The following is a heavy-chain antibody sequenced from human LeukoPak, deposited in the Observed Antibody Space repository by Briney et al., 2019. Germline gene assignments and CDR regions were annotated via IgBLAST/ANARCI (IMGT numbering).Heavy chain of an antibody. CDR2: IYYNGDS. D-gene: IGHD6-19*01. V-gene: IGHV4-39*01. J-gene: IGHJ6*02. Sequence: SETLSLTCTVSGGSISSDAYYWGWVRQSPGKGLEWIGSIYYNGDSYYNPSLQSRVTISVDTSKNQFSLKLSSVTAADTAVYYCASPAVAGDRYYYGMDVWGQGTTVTVSS. CDR3: ASPAVAGDRYYYGMDV. CDR1: GGSISSDAYY.